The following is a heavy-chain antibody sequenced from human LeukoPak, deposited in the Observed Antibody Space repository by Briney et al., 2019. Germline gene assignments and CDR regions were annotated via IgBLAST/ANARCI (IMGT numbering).Heavy chain of an antibody. J-gene: IGHJ4*02. CDR2: ISYDGSNK. Sequence: GGSLRLSCAASGFTFSSYGMHWVRQAPGKGLEWVAVISYDGSNKYYADSVKGRFTISRDNSKNTLYLQMNSLRAEDTAVYYCAEGSGWYYWGQGTLVTVSS. V-gene: IGHV3-30*03. CDR3: AEGSGWYY. D-gene: IGHD6-19*01. CDR1: GFTFSSYG.